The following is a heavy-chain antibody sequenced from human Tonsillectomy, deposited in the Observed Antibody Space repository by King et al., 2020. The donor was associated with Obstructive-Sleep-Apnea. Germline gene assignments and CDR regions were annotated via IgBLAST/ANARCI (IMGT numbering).Heavy chain of an antibody. CDR3: AKPSTTYDILTGYFYDY. J-gene: IGHJ4*02. CDR2: ISWDGGST. Sequence: VQLVESGGVVVQPGGSLRLSCAASGFTFDDYAMHWVRQAPGKGLEWVSLISWDGGSTYYADSVKGRFTISRDNSKNSLYLQMNILRAEDTALYYCAKPSTTYDILTGYFYDYWGQGTLVTVSS. CDR1: GFTFDDYA. V-gene: IGHV3-43D*03. D-gene: IGHD3-9*01.